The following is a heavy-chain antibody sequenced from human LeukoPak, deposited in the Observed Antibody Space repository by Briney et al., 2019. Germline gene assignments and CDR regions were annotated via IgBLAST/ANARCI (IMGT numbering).Heavy chain of an antibody. CDR3: ARDYDVLTAYPPTQLFDP. CDR1: GGSISSYY. CDR2: IYYSGST. Sequence: NASETLSLTCTVSGGSISSYYWSWIRQPPGKGLGWIGYIYYSGSTNYNPSLKSRVTISVDTSKNQFSLKLSSVTAADTAVYYCARDYDVLTAYPPTQLFDPWGQGTLVTVSS. J-gene: IGHJ5*02. D-gene: IGHD3-9*01. V-gene: IGHV4-59*01.